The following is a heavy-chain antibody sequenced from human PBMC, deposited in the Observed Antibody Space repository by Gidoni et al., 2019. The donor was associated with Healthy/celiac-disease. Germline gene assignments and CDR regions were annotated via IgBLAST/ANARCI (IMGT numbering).Heavy chain of an antibody. V-gene: IGHV3-30*18. CDR1: GAAFSSYG. Sequence: CPVSGAAFSSYGMPWVRQAPCKGLEWVAVISYDGSNKYYADSVKGRFTISRDKSKNTLYLQMNSRRAEDKAVYYCAKVRTLMTTVTTGFDPWGQGTLVTVSS. CDR2: ISYDGSNK. CDR3: AKVRTLMTTVTTGFDP. D-gene: IGHD4-17*01. J-gene: IGHJ5*02.